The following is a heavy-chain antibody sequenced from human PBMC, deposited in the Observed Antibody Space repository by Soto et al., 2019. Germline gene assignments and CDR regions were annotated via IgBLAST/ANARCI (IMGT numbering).Heavy chain of an antibody. CDR1: GFTFSSYA. D-gene: IGHD5-12*01. CDR3: AKCLGYSGYDMYGMDV. CDR2: ISGSGGST. J-gene: IGHJ6*02. Sequence: GGSLRLSCAASGFTFSSYAMSWVRQAPGKGLEWVSAISGSGGSTYYADSVKGRFTISRDNSKNTLYLQMNSLRAEDTAVYYCAKCLGYSGYDMYGMDVWGQGTTVTVSS. V-gene: IGHV3-23*01.